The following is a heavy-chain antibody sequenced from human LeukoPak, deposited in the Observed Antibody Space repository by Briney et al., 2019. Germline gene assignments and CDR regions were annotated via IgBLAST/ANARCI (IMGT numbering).Heavy chain of an antibody. D-gene: IGHD3-9*01. CDR3: ARGSRDYDILTGSESYNWFDP. V-gene: IGHV4-34*01. CDR1: GGSFSGYY. Sequence: SETLSLTCAVYGGSFSGYYWSWIRQPPGKGLEWIGEIHHSGSTNYNPSLKSRVTISVDTSKNQFSLKLSSVTAADTAVYYCARGSRDYDILTGSESYNWFDPWGQGTLVTVSS. J-gene: IGHJ5*02. CDR2: IHHSGST.